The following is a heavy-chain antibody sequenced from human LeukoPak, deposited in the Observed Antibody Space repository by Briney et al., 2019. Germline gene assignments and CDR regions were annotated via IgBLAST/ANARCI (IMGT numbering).Heavy chain of an antibody. V-gene: IGHV3-21*01. CDR3: ARAEGSGSYRPGAWFDP. CDR1: GFTFSSYS. J-gene: IGHJ5*02. D-gene: IGHD3-10*01. CDR2: ISSSSSYI. Sequence: GGSLRLSCAASGFTFSSYSMNWVRQAPGKGLEWVSSISSSSSYIYYADSVKGRFTISRDNAKNSLYLQMNSLRAEDTAVYYCARAEGSGSYRPGAWFDPWGQGTLVTVSS.